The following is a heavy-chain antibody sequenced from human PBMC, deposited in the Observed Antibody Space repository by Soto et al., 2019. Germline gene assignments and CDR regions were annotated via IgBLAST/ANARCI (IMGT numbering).Heavy chain of an antibody. CDR1: GGSVSSGSYY. J-gene: IGHJ3*02. CDR2: IYYSGST. D-gene: IGHD4-17*01. CDR3: AGVSGSNGDYGEPVDAFDI. Sequence: PSETLSLTCTVSGGSVSSGSYYWSWIRQPPGKGLEWIGYIYYSGSTNYNPSLKSRVTISVDTSKNQFSLKLSSVTAADTAVYYCAGVSGSNGDYGEPVDAFDIWGQGTMVTVSS. V-gene: IGHV4-61*01.